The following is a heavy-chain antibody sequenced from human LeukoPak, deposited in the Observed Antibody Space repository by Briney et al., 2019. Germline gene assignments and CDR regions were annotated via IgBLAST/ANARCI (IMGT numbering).Heavy chain of an antibody. CDR2: IYHSGST. CDR1: GYSISSGYY. D-gene: IGHD5-18*01. J-gene: IGHJ5*02. CDR3: ARGGGTAMVTVVWDNWFDP. V-gene: IGHV4-38-2*02. Sequence: PSETLSLTCTVSGYSISSGYYWGWIRQPPGKGLEWIGSIYHSGSTYYNPSLKSRVTISVDTSKNQLSLKLSSVTAADTAVYYCARGGGTAMVTVVWDNWFDPWGQGTLVTVSS.